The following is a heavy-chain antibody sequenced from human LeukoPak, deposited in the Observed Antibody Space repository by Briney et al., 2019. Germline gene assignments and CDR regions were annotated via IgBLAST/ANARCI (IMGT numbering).Heavy chain of an antibody. J-gene: IGHJ5*02. CDR1: GGSISSYY. V-gene: IGHV4-59*01. CDR2: IYYSGST. Sequence: PSETLSLTCTVSGGSISSYYWSWIRQPPGKGLEWIGYIYYSGSTNYNPSLKSRVTISVDTSKNQFSLKLSSVTAADTAVYCCARQVDNWFDPWGQGTLVTVTS. CDR3: ARQVDNWFDP. D-gene: IGHD1-26*01.